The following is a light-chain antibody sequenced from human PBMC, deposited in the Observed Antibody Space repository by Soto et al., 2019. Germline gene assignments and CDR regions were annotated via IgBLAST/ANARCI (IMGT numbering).Light chain of an antibody. Sequence: QSVLTQPASVSGAPGQRVTISCTGSSSNIGACYDVHWYQQLPGTAPKLLIYGNSNRPSGVPDRFSGSKSGTSASLAITGLQAEDEADYYCQSYDSSLSEVFGTGTKVTVL. CDR2: GNS. CDR3: QSYDSSLSEV. J-gene: IGLJ1*01. V-gene: IGLV1-40*01. CDR1: SSNIGACYD.